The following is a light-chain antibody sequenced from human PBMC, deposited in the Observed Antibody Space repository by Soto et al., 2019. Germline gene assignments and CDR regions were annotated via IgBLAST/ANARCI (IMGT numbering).Light chain of an antibody. V-gene: IGKV3-20*01. CDR2: GAS. CDR1: QSVSSSY. CDR3: QQYGSSRLT. Sequence: EIVLTQSPGTLSLSPGERATLSCRASQSVSSSYLAWYQQKPGQAPRLLIYGASSRATGIPDRFSGSGSGTDFTLTISRLETEDFAVYYCQQYGSSRLTFGQGTKVEI. J-gene: IGKJ1*01.